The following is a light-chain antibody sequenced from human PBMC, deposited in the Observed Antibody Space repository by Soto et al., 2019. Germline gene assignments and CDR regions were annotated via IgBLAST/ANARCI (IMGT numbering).Light chain of an antibody. Sequence: DIQMTQSPSTLSASVGDRVTLTCRASQSISRSLAWYQQKPGKAPNLLIYDASSWAGGIPTRFSGSGCGTDFTLTSTHLHPDFFATYCCQQYSDFLITFGPGTTVDFK. CDR1: QSISRS. CDR2: DAS. V-gene: IGKV1-5*01. CDR3: QQYSDFLIT. J-gene: IGKJ3*01.